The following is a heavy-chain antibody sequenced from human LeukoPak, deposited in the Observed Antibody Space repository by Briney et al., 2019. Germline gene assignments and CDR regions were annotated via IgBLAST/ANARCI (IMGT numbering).Heavy chain of an antibody. J-gene: IGHJ4*02. CDR2: FRSDGIYT. V-gene: IGHV3-74*01. CDR3: VRVGGAMYGDYTPFDY. D-gene: IGHD4-17*01. Sequence: GGSVTLSCAPCGFIVSNYWMHWLRQARGRALVWLSLFRSDGIYTNYADSVKGRFTISRDNAKNTLYLQMNSLRAEDTAVYYCVRVGGAMYGDYTPFDYWGQGTLVAVSS. CDR1: GFIVSNYW.